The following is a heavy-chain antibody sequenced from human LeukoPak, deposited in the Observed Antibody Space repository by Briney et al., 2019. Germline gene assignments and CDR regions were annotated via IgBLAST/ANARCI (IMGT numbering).Heavy chain of an antibody. CDR1: GFTFNNAW. CDR3: XXXXXXXXXXXKXITPPFYYYYYYMDV. Sequence: GGSLRLSCAASGFTFNNAWMSWVRQAPGKGLEWVGRIKSKTDGGTTDNAAPVKGRFTISRDDSKNTLFLQMNSLKTEDTAVYXXXXXXXXXXXXXKXITPPFYYYYYYMDVWGKGTTVTVSS. D-gene: IGHD1-14*01. J-gene: IGHJ6*03. CDR2: IKSKTDGGTT. V-gene: IGHV3-15*01.